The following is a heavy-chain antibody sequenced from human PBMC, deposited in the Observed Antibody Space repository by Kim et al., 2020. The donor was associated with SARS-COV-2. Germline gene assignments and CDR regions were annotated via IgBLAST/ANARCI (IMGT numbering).Heavy chain of an antibody. Sequence: GGSLRLSCAASGFTFSSYEMNWVRQAPGKGLEWVSYISSSGSTIYYADSVKGRFTISRDNAKNSLYLQMNSLRAEDTAVYYCARDQVVITTFYYYYGMDVWGQGTTVTVSS. V-gene: IGHV3-48*03. CDR1: GFTFSSYE. CDR2: ISSSGSTI. J-gene: IGHJ6*02. D-gene: IGHD3-22*01. CDR3: ARDQVVITTFYYYYGMDV.